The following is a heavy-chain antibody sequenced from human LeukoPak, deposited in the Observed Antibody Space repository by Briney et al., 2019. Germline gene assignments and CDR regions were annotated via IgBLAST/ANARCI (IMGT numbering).Heavy chain of an antibody. Sequence: SETLSLTCTVSGGSISSHYWSWIRQPPGEGLEWIGYIYYSGSTNYNPSLKSRVTISVDTSKNQFSLKLSSVTAADTAVYYCARGGSGLEPGDYYYYYMDVWGKGTTVTVSS. D-gene: IGHD3-3*01. V-gene: IGHV4-59*11. J-gene: IGHJ6*03. CDR2: IYYSGST. CDR3: ARGGSGLEPGDYYYYYMDV. CDR1: GGSISSHY.